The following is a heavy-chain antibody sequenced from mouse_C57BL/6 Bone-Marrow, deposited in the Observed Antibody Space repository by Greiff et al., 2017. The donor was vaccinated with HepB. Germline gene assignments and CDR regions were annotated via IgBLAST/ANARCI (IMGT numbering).Heavy chain of an antibody. CDR3: ARDARGNYGAMDY. CDR1: GFTFSDFY. J-gene: IGHJ4*01. D-gene: IGHD2-1*01. V-gene: IGHV7-1*01. CDR2: SRNKANDYTT. Sequence: EVMLVESGGGLVQSGRSLRLSCATSGFTFSDFYMEWVRQAPGKGLEWIAASRNKANDYTTEYSASVKGRFIVSRDTSQSILYLQMNALRAEDTAIYYCARDARGNYGAMDYWGQGTSVTVSS.